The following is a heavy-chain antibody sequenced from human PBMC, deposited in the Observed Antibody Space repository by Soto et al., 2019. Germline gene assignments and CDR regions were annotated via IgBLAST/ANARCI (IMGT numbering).Heavy chain of an antibody. CDR3: AKEASYCRGATCYDY. J-gene: IGHJ4*02. Sequence: PGGSLRLSCAASGFTFSSYTMTWVRQAPAKGLEWVSDISGSGISTYYADSVKGRFTISRDNSKNTLYLQMNSLRVEDTAVYYCAKEASYCRGATCYDYWGQGTLVTVSS. D-gene: IGHD2-15*01. CDR2: ISGSGIST. V-gene: IGHV3-23*01. CDR1: GFTFSSYT.